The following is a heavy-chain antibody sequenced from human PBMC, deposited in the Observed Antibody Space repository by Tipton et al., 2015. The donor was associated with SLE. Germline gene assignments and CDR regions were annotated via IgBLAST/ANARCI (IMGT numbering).Heavy chain of an antibody. D-gene: IGHD3-22*01. CDR3: AKQGPGSGYCDY. CDR1: GFNFAEST. V-gene: IGHV3-43*01. Sequence: SLRLSCAASGFNFAESTMHWVRQAPGKGLEWVALITRDGSGTYYADSVRGRVTISRDNSKNSLFLQMNSLRTEDTAFYYCAKQGPGSGYCDYWGQGTLVTVSS. CDR2: ITRDGSGT. J-gene: IGHJ4*02.